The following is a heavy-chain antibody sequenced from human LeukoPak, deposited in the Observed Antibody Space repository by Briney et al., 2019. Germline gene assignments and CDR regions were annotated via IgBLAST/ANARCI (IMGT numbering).Heavy chain of an antibody. D-gene: IGHD1-26*01. CDR3: AEVGATRGGFDY. V-gene: IGHV4-34*01. CDR1: GGSFSGYY. Sequence: PSETLSLTCAVYGGSFSGYYWSWIRQPPGKGLEWIGEINHSGSTNYNPSLKSRVTISVDTSKNQFSLKLSSVTAADTAVYYCAEVGATRGGFDYWGQGTLVTVSS. J-gene: IGHJ4*02. CDR2: INHSGST.